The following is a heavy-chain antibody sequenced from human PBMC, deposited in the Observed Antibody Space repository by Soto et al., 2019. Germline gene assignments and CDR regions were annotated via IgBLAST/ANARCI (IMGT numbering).Heavy chain of an antibody. J-gene: IGHJ5*02. CDR3: ARETSGSSWYNWFDP. V-gene: IGHV3-7*01. D-gene: IGHD6-13*01. CDR2: IKQDGSEK. CDR1: GFTFSSYW. Sequence: GGSLRLSCAASGFTFSSYWMSWVRQAPGKGLEWVANIKQDGSEKYYVDSVKGRFTISRDNAKNSLYLQMNSLRAEDTAVYYCARETSGSSWYNWFDPWGQGTLVTVSS.